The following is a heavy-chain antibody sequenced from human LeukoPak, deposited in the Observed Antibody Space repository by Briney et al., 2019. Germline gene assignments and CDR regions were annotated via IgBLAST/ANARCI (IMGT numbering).Heavy chain of an antibody. CDR2: INPSGDNT. J-gene: IGHJ6*03. CDR1: GYTFTNNF. Sequence: ASVKVSCKASGYTFTNNFMHWVRQAPGLGLEWIGIINPSGDNTWYAQKFQGRVTMTRDMATSTAYMELSSLRSEDTAVYYCAREGYYYYYMDVWGKGTTVTVSS. V-gene: IGHV1-46*01. CDR3: AREGYYYYYMDV.